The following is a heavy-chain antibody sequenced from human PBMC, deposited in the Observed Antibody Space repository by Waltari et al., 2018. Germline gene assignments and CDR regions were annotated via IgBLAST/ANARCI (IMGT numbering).Heavy chain of an antibody. CDR2: IYHSGST. D-gene: IGHD2-15*01. Sequence: QVQLQESGPGLVQPSETLSLTCAVSGYSISSGSYWGWIRPPPGKGLEWIGSIYHSGSTYYNPSLKSRVTISVDTSKNQFSLKLSSVTAADTAVYYCARNLGYCSGGSCGWFDPWGQGTLVTVSS. CDR1: GYSISSGSY. V-gene: IGHV4-38-2*01. CDR3: ARNLGYCSGGSCGWFDP. J-gene: IGHJ5*02.